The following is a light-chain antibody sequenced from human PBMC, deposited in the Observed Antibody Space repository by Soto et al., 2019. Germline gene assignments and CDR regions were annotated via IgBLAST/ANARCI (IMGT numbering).Light chain of an antibody. CDR3: QQYYSTPFT. V-gene: IGKV4-1*01. J-gene: IGKJ3*01. CDR2: WAS. Sequence: DIVMTQSSDSLAVSLGERATINCKSSQSVLYSSNNKNYLAWYQQKSGQPPKLLIYWASTRESGVPDRFSGSGSGTDFTLTISSLQAEDVAVYYCQQYYSTPFTFGPGTKVDIK. CDR1: QSVLYSSNNKNY.